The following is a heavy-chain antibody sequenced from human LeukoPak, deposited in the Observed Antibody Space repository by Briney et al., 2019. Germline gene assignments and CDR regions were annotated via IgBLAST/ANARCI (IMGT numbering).Heavy chain of an antibody. CDR2: ISAYNGNT. J-gene: IGHJ6*02. CDR3: ARFLSTPRYGSGSYYNVYYYGMDV. V-gene: IGHV1-18*01. D-gene: IGHD3-10*01. Sequence: ASVKVSCKASGYTFSSYGISWVRQARGQGLEWMGWISAYNGNTNNVQKLQGRVTMTTDTSTSTAYMELRSLRSDDTAVYYCARFLSTPRYGSGSYYNVYYYGMDVWGQGTTVTVSS. CDR1: GYTFSSYG.